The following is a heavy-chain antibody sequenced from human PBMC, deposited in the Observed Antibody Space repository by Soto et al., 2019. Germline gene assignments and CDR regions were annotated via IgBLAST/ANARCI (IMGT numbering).Heavy chain of an antibody. J-gene: IGHJ6*03. Sequence: GGSLRLSCAASGFTFSSYSMNWVRQAPGKGLEWVSSISSSSSYIYYADSVKGRFTISRDNAKNSLYLQMNSLRAEDTAVYYCARGPQLWSPRLYYYYMDVWGKGTTVTVSS. V-gene: IGHV3-21*01. D-gene: IGHD5-18*01. CDR2: ISSSSSYI. CDR3: ARGPQLWSPRLYYYYMDV. CDR1: GFTFSSYS.